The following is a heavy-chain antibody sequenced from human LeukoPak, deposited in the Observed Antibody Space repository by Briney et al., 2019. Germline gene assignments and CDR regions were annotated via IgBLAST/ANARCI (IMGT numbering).Heavy chain of an antibody. D-gene: IGHD6-13*01. Sequence: SETLSLTCTVSGGSISSYYWSWIRQPPGKGLEWIGYIYYSGSTNYNPSLKSRVTISVDTSKNQFSLRLSSVTAADTAVYYCASSEVSSWYLPFDYWGQGTLVTVSS. CDR1: GGSISSYY. J-gene: IGHJ4*02. CDR2: IYYSGST. V-gene: IGHV4-59*01. CDR3: ASSEVSSWYLPFDY.